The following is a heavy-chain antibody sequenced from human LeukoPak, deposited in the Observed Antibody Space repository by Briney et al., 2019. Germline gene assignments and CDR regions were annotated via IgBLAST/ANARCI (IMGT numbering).Heavy chain of an antibody. J-gene: IGHJ4*02. V-gene: IGHV4-39*01. Sequence: PSQTLSLTCTVSAGSISSGSYCWGWIRQPPGKGLEWIGTIYDSGTTYYNPSLKSRVTISVDTSKNQFSLKLSSVTAADAAVYYCARQSVELRVSGGGYFDYWGQGTLVTVSS. CDR2: IYDSGTT. D-gene: IGHD1-7*01. CDR1: AGSISSGSYC. CDR3: ARQSVELRVSGGGYFDY.